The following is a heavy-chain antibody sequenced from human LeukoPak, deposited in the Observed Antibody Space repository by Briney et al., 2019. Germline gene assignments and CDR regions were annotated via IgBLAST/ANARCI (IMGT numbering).Heavy chain of an antibody. V-gene: IGHV3-74*01. Sequence: PGGSLRLSCAASEFTFSNYWMHWVRQAPGKGLVWVSRINSDWSSTSYADSVKGRFTISRDNAKNTVYLQMNSLRAEDTAVYYCARDGHPRHFDYWGQGTLVTVSS. CDR1: EFTFSNYW. D-gene: IGHD1-1*01. CDR3: ARDGHPRHFDY. CDR2: INSDWSST. J-gene: IGHJ4*02.